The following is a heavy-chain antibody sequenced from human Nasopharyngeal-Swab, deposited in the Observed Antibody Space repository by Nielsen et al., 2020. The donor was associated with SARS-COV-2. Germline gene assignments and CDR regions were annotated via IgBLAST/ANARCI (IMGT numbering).Heavy chain of an antibody. CDR3: ARGFTGWYGYYFDY. J-gene: IGHJ4*02. Sequence: VGQAPGKGLEWVSVNYSGGSTYYADSVKGRFTISRHNSKNTLYLQMNSLRAEDTAVYYCARGFTGWYGYYFDYWGQGTLVTVSS. CDR2: NYSGGST. V-gene: IGHV3-53*04. D-gene: IGHD6-19*01.